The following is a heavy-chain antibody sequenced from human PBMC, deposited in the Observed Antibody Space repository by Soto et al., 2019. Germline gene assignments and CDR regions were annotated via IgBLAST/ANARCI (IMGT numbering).Heavy chain of an antibody. Sequence: GASVKVSCKVSGYTLTELSMHWVGQAPGKGLEWMGGFDPEDGETIYAQKFQGRVTMTEDTSTDTAYMELSSLRSEDTAVYYCATDRGSSWYANWFDPWGQGTLVTVSS. CDR1: GYTLTELS. CDR2: FDPEDGET. J-gene: IGHJ5*02. V-gene: IGHV1-24*01. D-gene: IGHD6-13*01. CDR3: ATDRGSSWYANWFDP.